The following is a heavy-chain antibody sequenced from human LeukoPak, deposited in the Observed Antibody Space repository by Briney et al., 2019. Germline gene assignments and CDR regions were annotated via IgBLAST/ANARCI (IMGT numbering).Heavy chain of an antibody. V-gene: IGHV1-2*02. Sequence: ASVKVSCKASGYTFTGYYMHWVRQAPGQGLEWMGWINPNSGGTNYAQKFQGRVTMTRDTSISTTYMELSRLRSDDTAVYYCARVTWDTAMENDYWGQGTLVTVSS. D-gene: IGHD5-18*01. J-gene: IGHJ4*02. CDR2: INPNSGGT. CDR1: GYTFTGYY. CDR3: ARVTWDTAMENDY.